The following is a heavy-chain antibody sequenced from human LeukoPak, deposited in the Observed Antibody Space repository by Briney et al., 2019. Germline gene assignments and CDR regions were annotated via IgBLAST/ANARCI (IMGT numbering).Heavy chain of an antibody. CDR3: AHSLRADNCAGGSCYYFDH. J-gene: IGHJ4*02. Sequence: ESGPTLVNPTQTLTLTCAFSGFSISTSGVGVGWIRQPPGKALAWLAIFYWDDDKRYNPSLKTRLTITRDTSKNQVVLTMANMDPMDTATYYCAHSLRADNCAGGSCYYFDHWGQGTLVTVSS. CDR1: GFSISTSGVG. V-gene: IGHV2-5*02. CDR2: FYWDDDK. D-gene: IGHD2-15*01.